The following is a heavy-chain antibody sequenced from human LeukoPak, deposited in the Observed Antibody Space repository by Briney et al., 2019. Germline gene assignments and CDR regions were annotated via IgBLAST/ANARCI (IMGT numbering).Heavy chain of an antibody. D-gene: IGHD3-16*02. CDR2: IYYSGTT. J-gene: IGHJ1*01. V-gene: IGHV4-59*08. CDR3: AANYDYVWGSYRYEEYFQH. Sequence: PSETLSLTCSVSGGSISSYYWSWIRQPPGKGLERIGYIYYSGTTNYNPSLKSRVTISVDTSKNQFSLKLSSVTAADTAVYYCAANYDYVWGSYRYEEYFQHWGQGILVTVSS. CDR1: GGSISSYY.